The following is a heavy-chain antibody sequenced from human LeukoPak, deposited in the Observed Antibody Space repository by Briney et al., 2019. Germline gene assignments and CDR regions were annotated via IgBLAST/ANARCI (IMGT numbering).Heavy chain of an antibody. V-gene: IGHV1-69*05. CDR1: GGTFSSYA. D-gene: IGHD5-12*01. J-gene: IGHJ4*02. CDR2: TIPIFGTA. CDR3: ARESYIVATITGFDY. Sequence: SVKVSCKASGGTFSSYAISWVRQAPGQGLEWMGRTIPIFGTANYAQKFQGRVTITTDESTSTAYMELSSLRSEETAVYYWARESYIVATITGFDYWGQGTLVTVSS.